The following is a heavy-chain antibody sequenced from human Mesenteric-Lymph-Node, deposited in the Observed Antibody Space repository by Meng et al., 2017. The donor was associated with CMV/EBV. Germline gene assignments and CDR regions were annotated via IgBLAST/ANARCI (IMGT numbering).Heavy chain of an antibody. CDR1: VFSLLTSGVG. J-gene: IGHJ4*02. Sequence: SVFSLLTSGVGVRWIRQPPVKALEWLALIYWDDDKRYSPSLKSRLTITKDTSKNQVVLSMTNMDPVDTATYYCAHSVWFGELSPYFDFWGQGTLVTVSS. V-gene: IGHV2-5*02. CDR3: AHSVWFGELSPYFDF. CDR2: IYWDDDK. D-gene: IGHD3-10*01.